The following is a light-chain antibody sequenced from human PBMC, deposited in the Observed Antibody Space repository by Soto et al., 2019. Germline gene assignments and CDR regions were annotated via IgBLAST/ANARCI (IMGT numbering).Light chain of an antibody. V-gene: IGKV3-20*01. CDR1: QSVSSN. Sequence: EIVMTRSPATLSVSPGPRPTLSCMASQSVSSNLAWYQQKPGQAPRLIIYGASSRATGIPDRFSGSGSGTEFTLTISRLEPEDGAVYYCQQYGSSSWTFGQGTKVDIK. CDR3: QQYGSSSWT. CDR2: GAS. J-gene: IGKJ1*01.